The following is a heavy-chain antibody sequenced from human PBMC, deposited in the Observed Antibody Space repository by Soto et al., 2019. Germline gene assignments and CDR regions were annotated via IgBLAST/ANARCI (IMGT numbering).Heavy chain of an antibody. CDR1: GYTFTSYA. Sequence: ASVKVSCKASGYTFTSYAMHWVRQAPGQRLEWMGWINVGNGNTKYSQKFQGRVTITRDTSASTAYMELSSLRSEDTAVYYCARDGEVAAAYDYWGQGTLVTV. CDR3: ARDGEVAAAYDY. J-gene: IGHJ4*02. CDR2: INVGNGNT. D-gene: IGHD2-15*01. V-gene: IGHV1-3*01.